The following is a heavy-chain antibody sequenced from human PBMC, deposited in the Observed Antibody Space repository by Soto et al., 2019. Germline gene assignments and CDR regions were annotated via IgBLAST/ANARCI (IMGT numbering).Heavy chain of an antibody. Sequence: QVQLQESGPGLVKPSETLSLSCTVSGDSVSSYYWSWIRQLPGRGLEWIGYIYIRGNTNYNPSLKSRVTISRDTSKNQFSLNLKSVTAADTAVYYCARGVLRYYRYGMDVWAQGTTVTVSS. CDR3: ARGVLRYYRYGMDV. V-gene: IGHV4-59*02. CDR2: IYIRGNT. CDR1: GDSVSSYY. J-gene: IGHJ6*02.